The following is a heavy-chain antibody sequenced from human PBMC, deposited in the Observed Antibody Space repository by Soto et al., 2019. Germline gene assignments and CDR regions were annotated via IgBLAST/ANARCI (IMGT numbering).Heavy chain of an antibody. V-gene: IGHV4-59*01. J-gene: IGHJ5*02. CDR3: AREIVAGVAGWFDP. D-gene: IGHD6-19*01. Sequence: QVQLQESGPGLVKPSETLSLTCTVSGGSISSYYWSWIRQPPGKGLEWIGYIYYSGSTNYNPSLKSRGTISVDTSKNQFSLKLSSVTAADTAVYYCAREIVAGVAGWFDPWGQGTLVTVSS. CDR1: GGSISSYY. CDR2: IYYSGST.